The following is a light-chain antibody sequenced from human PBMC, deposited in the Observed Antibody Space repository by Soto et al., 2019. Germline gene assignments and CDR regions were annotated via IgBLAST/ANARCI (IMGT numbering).Light chain of an antibody. V-gene: IGKV3-20*01. Sequence: EIVLTQSPGTLSLSPGERATLSCRASQSVSSSYLAWYQQKPGQAPRLLIYGASSRATGIPDRFSGSGSGTHFTLTITRLESEDFAVYYCQQYGSSPPMYTLGQGTKLEIK. J-gene: IGKJ2*01. CDR1: QSVSSSY. CDR3: QQYGSSPPMYT. CDR2: GAS.